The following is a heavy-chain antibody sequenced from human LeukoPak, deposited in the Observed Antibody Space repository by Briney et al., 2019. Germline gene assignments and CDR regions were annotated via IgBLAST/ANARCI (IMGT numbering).Heavy chain of an antibody. CDR3: ARKVPNDSSGYYYRGQFDP. V-gene: IGHV3-9*01. J-gene: IGHJ5*02. Sequence: GGSLRLSCAASGFTFDDYAMHWVRQAPGKGLEWVSGISWNSGSIGYADSLKGRFTISRDNAKNSLYLQMNSLRSEDTAVYYCARKVPNDSSGYYYRGQFDPWGQGTLVTVSS. D-gene: IGHD3-22*01. CDR1: GFTFDDYA. CDR2: ISWNSGSI.